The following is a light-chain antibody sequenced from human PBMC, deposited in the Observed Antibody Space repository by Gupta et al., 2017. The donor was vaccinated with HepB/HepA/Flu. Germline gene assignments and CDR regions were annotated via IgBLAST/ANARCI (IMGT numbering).Light chain of an antibody. J-gene: IGKJ1*01. Sequence: DIVLTQSPATLSLSPGERATLSCRASQSVSSYLAWYQQKPGQAPRLLIYDASNRATGIPARFSGSGSGTDFTLPSNSLEAEDCAVYYCQQRIDWPRTYGQGTKVEFK. V-gene: IGKV3-11*01. CDR3: QQRIDWPRT. CDR2: DAS. CDR1: QSVSSY.